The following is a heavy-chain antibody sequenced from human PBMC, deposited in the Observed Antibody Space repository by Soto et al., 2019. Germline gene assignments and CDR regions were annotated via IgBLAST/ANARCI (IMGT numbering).Heavy chain of an antibody. Sequence: GGSLRLSCAASGFTFSSYSMNWVRQAPGKGLEWVSSISSSSSYIYYADSVKGRFTISRDNAKNSLYLQMNSLRAEDTAVYYYARAATVYSSSPNWFDPWGQGTLVTVSS. CDR3: ARAATVYSSSPNWFDP. CDR2: ISSSSSYI. J-gene: IGHJ5*02. V-gene: IGHV3-21*01. D-gene: IGHD6-6*01. CDR1: GFTFSSYS.